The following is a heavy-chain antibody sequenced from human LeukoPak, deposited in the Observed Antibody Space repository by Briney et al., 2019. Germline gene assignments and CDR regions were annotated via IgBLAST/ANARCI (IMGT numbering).Heavy chain of an antibody. D-gene: IGHD6-19*01. J-gene: IGHJ4*02. CDR1: GFTFSSYS. CDR3: ARHGSSGWSRGGYYFDY. Sequence: GGSLRLSCAASGFTFSSYSMNWVRQAPGKGLEWVSYISSSSSTIYYADSVKGRFTISRDNAKNSLYLQMNSLRAEDTAVYYCARHGSSGWSRGGYYFDYWGQGTLVTASS. CDR2: ISSSSSTI. V-gene: IGHV3-48*01.